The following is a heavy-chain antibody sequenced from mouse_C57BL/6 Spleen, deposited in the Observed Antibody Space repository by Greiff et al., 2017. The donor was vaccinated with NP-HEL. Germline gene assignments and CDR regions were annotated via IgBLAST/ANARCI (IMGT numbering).Heavy chain of an antibody. D-gene: IGHD1-1*01. CDR1: GYTFTSYW. CDR2: IHPNSGST. Sequence: VQLQQPGAELVKPGASVKLSCTASGYTFTSYWMHWVKQRPGQGLEWIGMIHPNSGSTNYNEKFKSKATLTVDKSSSTAYMQLSSLTSEDSAVYYCARLENYYGSSYEAWFAYWGQGTLVTVSA. J-gene: IGHJ3*01. V-gene: IGHV1-64*01. CDR3: ARLENYYGSSYEAWFAY.